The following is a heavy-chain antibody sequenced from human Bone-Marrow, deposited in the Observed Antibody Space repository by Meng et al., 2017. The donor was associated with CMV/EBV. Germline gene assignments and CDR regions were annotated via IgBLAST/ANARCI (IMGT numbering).Heavy chain of an antibody. CDR2: IAPIDSYI. D-gene: IGHD3-10*01. CDR3: ARHGGSGSSDS. Sequence: YCRGSGYRFTCYEMSWVPKMPGTGLEWIGRIAPIDSYINYSPSFQGHVTISADKSISTAYLQWSSLKASDTAMYYCARHGGSGSSDSWGQGTLVTVSS. CDR1: GYRFTCYE. V-gene: IGHV5-10-1*01. J-gene: IGHJ4*02.